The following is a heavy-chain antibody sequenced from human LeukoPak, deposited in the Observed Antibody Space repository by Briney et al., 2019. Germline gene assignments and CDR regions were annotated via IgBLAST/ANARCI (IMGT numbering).Heavy chain of an antibody. V-gene: IGHV1-3*01. CDR2: MNAGNGNT. Sequence: ASVKVSCKASGYTFTSYAMHWVRQAPGQRLEWMGWMNAGNGNTKYSQKFQGRVTITRDTSASTAYMELSSLRSEDTAVYYCARDYCSSTSCYTVMDYWGQGTLVTVSS. CDR1: GYTFTSYA. J-gene: IGHJ4*02. D-gene: IGHD2-2*02. CDR3: ARDYCSSTSCYTVMDY.